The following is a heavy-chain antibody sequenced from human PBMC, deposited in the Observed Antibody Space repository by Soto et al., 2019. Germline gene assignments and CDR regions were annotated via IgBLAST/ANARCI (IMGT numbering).Heavy chain of an antibody. Sequence: PSETLSLTCPVSGGSISSADYYWRWIRQPPGKGLEWIGYIYYSGSTYYNPSLKSRVTISVDTSKNQFSLKLSSVTAADTAVYYCARVPRVWSGSRDGDYAMDVWGQGTTVTVSS. CDR1: GGSISSADYY. V-gene: IGHV4-30-4*01. CDR2: IYYSGST. CDR3: ARVPRVWSGSRDGDYAMDV. D-gene: IGHD3-3*01. J-gene: IGHJ6*02.